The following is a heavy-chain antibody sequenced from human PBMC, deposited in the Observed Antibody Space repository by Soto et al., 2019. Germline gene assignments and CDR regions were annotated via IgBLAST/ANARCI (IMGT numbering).Heavy chain of an antibody. J-gene: IGHJ6*02. CDR1: GGSISSGGYY. V-gene: IGHV4-31*03. Sequence: SETLSLTCTVSGGSISSGGYYWSWIRQHPGKGLEWIGYIYYSGSTYYNPSLKSRVTISVDTSKNQFSLKLSSVTAADTAVYYCARDSHPEDIVSYGMDVWGQGTTVTVSS. D-gene: IGHD2-15*01. CDR2: IYYSGST. CDR3: ARDSHPEDIVSYGMDV.